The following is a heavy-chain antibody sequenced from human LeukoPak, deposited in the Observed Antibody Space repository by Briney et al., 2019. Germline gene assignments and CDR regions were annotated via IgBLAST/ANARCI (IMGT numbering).Heavy chain of an antibody. V-gene: IGHV3-48*03. J-gene: IGHJ5*02. CDR1: GFTLSSYE. CDR2: ISSGSNTI. CDR3: ARQTPSLDP. Sequence: GGSLRLSCAASGFTLSSYEMKWVRQSPGKGLEWISYISSGSNTIYYADSVKGRFTMSRDNAKNSLYLQMNSLRAEDTAVYYCARQTPSLDPWGQGTLVTVSS.